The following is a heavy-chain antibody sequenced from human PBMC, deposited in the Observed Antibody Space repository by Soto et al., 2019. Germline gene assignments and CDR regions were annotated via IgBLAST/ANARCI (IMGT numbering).Heavy chain of an antibody. V-gene: IGHV6-1*01. CDR1: GNSVSSNSAS. CDR3: ARGSWDDVSGHYYMEV. Sequence: SHTLSLPCAMSGNSVSSNSASLNFSIQTRSGGLEWLGRTYYKSKWYYTYAASVKSRITVSPDTSKNQFSLQLTSVTPEDTAVYYCARGSWDDVSGHYYMEVWDKGTTVTVSS. D-gene: IGHD1-1*01. CDR2: TYYKSKWYY. J-gene: IGHJ6*03.